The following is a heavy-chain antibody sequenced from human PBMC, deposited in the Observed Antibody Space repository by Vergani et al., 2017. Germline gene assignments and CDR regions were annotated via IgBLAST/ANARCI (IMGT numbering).Heavy chain of an antibody. J-gene: IGHJ6*02. V-gene: IGHV3-15*07. D-gene: IGHD2-21*01. CDR1: GFSFRNAW. Sequence: EVQLVESGGGIVTPGGSLRLSCVASGFSFRNAWMNWVRRTPGKGLEWVGRIKQTFDRGTTDYAAAVKGRFTISRDDSKNTLFLQMNGLKTEDIGVYYCTTDPRYCGDGSCYWLRDHHYYGMDVWGQGTTVTVSS. CDR3: TTDPRYCGDGSCYWLRDHHYYGMDV. CDR2: IKQTFDRGTT.